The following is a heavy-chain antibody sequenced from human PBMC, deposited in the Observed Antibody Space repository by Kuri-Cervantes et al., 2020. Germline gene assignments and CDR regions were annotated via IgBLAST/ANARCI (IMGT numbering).Heavy chain of an antibody. D-gene: IGHD4-17*01. J-gene: IGHJ4*02. V-gene: IGHV3-11*04. CDR2: ISSSGSTI. CDR1: GFTFSDYY. Sequence: GESLKISCAASGFTFSDYYMSWIRQAPGKGLEWVSYISSSGSTIYYADSVKGRFTISRDNAKNSLYLQMNSLRAEDTAVYYCATLGGLRMTTVTTGFDYWGQGTLVTVSS. CDR3: ATLGGLRMTTVTTGFDY.